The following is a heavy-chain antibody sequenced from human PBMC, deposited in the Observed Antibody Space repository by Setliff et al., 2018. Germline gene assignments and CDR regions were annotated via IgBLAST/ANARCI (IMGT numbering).Heavy chain of an antibody. CDR3: ASSAMIVVVIGYNWFDP. V-gene: IGHV4-34*01. D-gene: IGHD3-22*01. Sequence: LRLSCAASGFTFGDYYMSWIRQAPGKGLEWIGEINHSGSTNYNPSLKSRVTISVDTSKNQFSLKLSSVTAADTAVYYCASSAMIVVVIGYNWFDPWGQGTLVTV. CDR2: INHSGST. J-gene: IGHJ5*02. CDR1: GFTFGDYY.